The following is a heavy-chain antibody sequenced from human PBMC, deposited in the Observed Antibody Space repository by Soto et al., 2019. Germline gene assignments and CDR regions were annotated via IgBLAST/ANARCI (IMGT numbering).Heavy chain of an antibody. J-gene: IGHJ4*02. CDR1: GYRFTAYC. Sequence: PGESLKISCKFSGYRFTAYCIGLVLRMPGKGLEWMWLIYPDDSDTRYSPSFQGQVTISADKSIYTAYLQWSSLRASDTAIYYCARVRSNGGEGFFDFWGQGTLVTVSS. V-gene: IGHV5-51*01. D-gene: IGHD2-8*01. CDR2: IYPDDSDT. CDR3: ARVRSNGGEGFFDF.